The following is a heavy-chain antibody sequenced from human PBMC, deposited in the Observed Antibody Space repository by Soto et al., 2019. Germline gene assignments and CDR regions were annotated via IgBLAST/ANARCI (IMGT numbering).Heavy chain of an antibody. J-gene: IGHJ4*02. CDR1: GDSSSTDY. Sequence: SETLSLTCTGSGDSSSTDYWSWIRQSPGKGLEWIGFIYYGGSTNYNPSLKSRVTISVDTPKNQFSLKLGSVTAADTAVYYCAKNWNWGSLVHWGQGTLVTV. V-gene: IGHV4-59*08. CDR3: AKNWNWGSLVH. D-gene: IGHD7-27*01. CDR2: IYYGGST.